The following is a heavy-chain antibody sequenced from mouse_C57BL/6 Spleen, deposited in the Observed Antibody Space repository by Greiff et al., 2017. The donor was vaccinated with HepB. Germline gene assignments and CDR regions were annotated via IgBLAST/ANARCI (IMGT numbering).Heavy chain of an antibody. CDR1: GFTFTDYY. J-gene: IGHJ1*03. V-gene: IGHV7-3*01. D-gene: IGHD1-1*01. CDR3: ARSPYYYGSSYGGWYFDV. CDR2: IRNKANGYTT. Sequence: EVKLMESGGGLVQPGGSLSLSCAASGFTFTDYYMSWVRQPPGKALEWLGFIRNKANGYTTEYSASVKGRFTISRDNSQSILYLQMNALRAEDSATYYCARSPYYYGSSYGGWYFDVWGTGTTVTVSS.